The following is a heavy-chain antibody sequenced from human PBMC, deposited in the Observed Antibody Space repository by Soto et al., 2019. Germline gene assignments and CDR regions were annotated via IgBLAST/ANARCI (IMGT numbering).Heavy chain of an antibody. CDR2: INPSSGGT. V-gene: IGHV1-46*01. D-gene: IGHD3-16*02. CDR1: GYTFTNYY. Sequence: ASVKVSCKASGYTFTNYYVHWVRQAPGQGLEWMGIINPSSGGTTYAQKFQGRVTMTRDTSTSTVYMEVSSLRSEDTAVYYCARVPLAVRTMYDYVWGSYRYTAMDYWG. J-gene: IGHJ4*01. CDR3: ARVPLAVRTMYDYVWGSYRYTAMDY.